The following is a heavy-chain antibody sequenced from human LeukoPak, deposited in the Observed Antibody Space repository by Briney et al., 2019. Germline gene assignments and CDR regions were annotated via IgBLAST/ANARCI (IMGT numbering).Heavy chain of an antibody. Sequence: SETLSLTCTVSGASVSSGNSYWSWIRQAPGKGLEWIGYFYYSGSTSYSPSLKSRVTISADTSKNQFSLRLRSVTAADTAVYYCAREAQSSGAMGCWGQGILATVPS. CDR2: FYYSGST. CDR3: AREAQSSGAMGC. D-gene: IGHD6-19*01. V-gene: IGHV4-61*01. CDR1: GASVSSGNSY. J-gene: IGHJ4*02.